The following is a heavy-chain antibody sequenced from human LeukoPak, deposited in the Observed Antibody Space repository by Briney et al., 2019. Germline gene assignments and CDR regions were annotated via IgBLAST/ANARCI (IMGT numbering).Heavy chain of an antibody. CDR3: AREYSSSWGSYSY. V-gene: IGHV1-8*03. Sequence: ASVRVSCKASGYTFTSYDINWVRQATGQGLEWMGWMNPNSGNTGYAQKFQGRVTITRNTSISTAYMELSSLRSEDTAVYYCAREYSSSWGSYSYWGQGTLVTVSS. CDR1: GYTFTSYD. CDR2: MNPNSGNT. D-gene: IGHD6-13*01. J-gene: IGHJ4*02.